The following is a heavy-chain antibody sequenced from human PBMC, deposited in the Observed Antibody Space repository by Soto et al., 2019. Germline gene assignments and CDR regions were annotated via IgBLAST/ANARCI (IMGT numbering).Heavy chain of an antibody. CDR1: GFTCSDYY. Sequence: QVQLVESGGGLVKPGGSLRLSCAVSGFTCSDYYMSWIRQAPGKGLEWVSYISSGGHTIYNADSVRGRFTISRDSAKNSLYLQMNSLRAEDTAVYYCAIVQSYDNLWVSYRTKYYFDYWGLRTLVTVS. CDR3: AIVQSYDNLWVSYRTKYYFDY. D-gene: IGHD3-16*02. J-gene: IGHJ4*02. V-gene: IGHV3-11*01. CDR2: ISSGGHTI.